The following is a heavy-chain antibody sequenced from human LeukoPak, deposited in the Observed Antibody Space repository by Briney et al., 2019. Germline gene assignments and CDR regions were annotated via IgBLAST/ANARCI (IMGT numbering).Heavy chain of an antibody. J-gene: IGHJ4*02. CDR1: GGSISSGDYY. D-gene: IGHD3-10*01. Sequence: SETLSLTCTVSGGSISSGDYYWGWIRQPPGKGLEWLGYIYYSGSTYYNPSLKSRVTISVDTSKNQFSLKLSSVTAADTAVYYCAGLSYYYGSGSYSYDYWGQGTLVTVSS. V-gene: IGHV4-30-4*01. CDR2: IYYSGST. CDR3: AGLSYYYGSGSYSYDY.